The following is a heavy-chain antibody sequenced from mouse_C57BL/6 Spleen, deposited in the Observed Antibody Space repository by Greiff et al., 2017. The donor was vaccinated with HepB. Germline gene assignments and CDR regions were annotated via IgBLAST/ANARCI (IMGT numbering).Heavy chain of an antibody. V-gene: IGHV1-26*01. CDR3: ARGGLPRGYFDD. D-gene: IGHD3-1*01. CDR1: GYTFTDYY. Sequence: VQLQQSGPELVKPGASVKISCKASGYTFTDYYMNWVKQSHGKSLEWIGDINPNNGGTSYNQKFKGKATLTVDKSSSTAYMELRSLTSEDSAVYYCARGGLPRGYFDDWGTGTTVTVSS. CDR2: INPNNGGT. J-gene: IGHJ1*03.